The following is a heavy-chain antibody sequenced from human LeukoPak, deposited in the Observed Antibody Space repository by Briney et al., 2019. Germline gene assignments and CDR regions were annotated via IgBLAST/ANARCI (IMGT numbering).Heavy chain of an antibody. Sequence: KPSETLSLTCAVSGGSISSSNWWSWVRQPPGKGLEWIGEIYHSGSTNYNPSLKSRVTISVDKSKNQFSLKLSSVTAADTAVYYCAREGVGRGGGFDYWGQGTLVTVSS. D-gene: IGHD3-16*01. CDR2: IYHSGST. V-gene: IGHV4-4*02. J-gene: IGHJ4*02. CDR3: AREGVGRGGGFDY. CDR1: GGSISSSNW.